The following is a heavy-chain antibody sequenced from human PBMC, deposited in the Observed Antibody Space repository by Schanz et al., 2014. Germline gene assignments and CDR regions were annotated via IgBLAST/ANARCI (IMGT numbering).Heavy chain of an antibody. CDR2: INPSGGST. Sequence: QVQLVQSGAEVKKPGASVKVSCKASGYTLSAYSLHWVRQAPGQGLEWMGMINPSGGSTTYAQKFQGRVSITADTSTTTAYMELSGLRSEDTAVYYCARDLTVDTGYVVHCYYYGMDVWGQGTTVTVSS. CDR3: ARDLTVDTGYVVHCYYYGMDV. CDR1: GYTLSAYS. J-gene: IGHJ6*02. V-gene: IGHV1-46*01. D-gene: IGHD5-12*01.